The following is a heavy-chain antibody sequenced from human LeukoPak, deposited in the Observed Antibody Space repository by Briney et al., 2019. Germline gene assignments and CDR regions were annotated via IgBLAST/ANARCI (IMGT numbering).Heavy chain of an antibody. CDR1: GGSISSGRYY. D-gene: IGHD3-22*01. Sequence: SETLSLTCTVSGGSISSGRYYWSWIRQPAGKGLEWIGRIYTSGSTNYNPSLKSRVTISVDTSKNQFSLKLSSVTAADTAVYYCARTDYYDSSGYLMGYWGQGTLVTVSS. V-gene: IGHV4-61*02. CDR3: ARTDYYDSSGYLMGY. CDR2: IYTSGST. J-gene: IGHJ4*02.